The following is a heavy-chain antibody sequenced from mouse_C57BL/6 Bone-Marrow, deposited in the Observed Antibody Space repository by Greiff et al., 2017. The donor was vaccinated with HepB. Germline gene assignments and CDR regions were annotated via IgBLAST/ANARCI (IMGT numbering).Heavy chain of an antibody. CDR2: IDPSDSET. Sequence: QVQLQQPGAELVRPGSSVKLSCKASGYTFTSYWMHWVKQRPIQGLEWIGNIDPSDSETHYNQKFKDKATLTVDKSSSTAYMQLSSLTSEDSAVYYCARGETAQAPAWFAYWGQGTLVTVSA. CDR3: ARGETAQAPAWFAY. J-gene: IGHJ3*01. D-gene: IGHD3-2*02. CDR1: GYTFTSYW. V-gene: IGHV1-52*01.